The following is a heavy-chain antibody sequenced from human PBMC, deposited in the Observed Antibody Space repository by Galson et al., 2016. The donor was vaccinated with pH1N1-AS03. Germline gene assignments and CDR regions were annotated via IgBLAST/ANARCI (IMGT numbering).Heavy chain of an antibody. CDR3: VKDGVERAAAGFAYFDY. D-gene: IGHD6-13*01. CDR2: ISASGGDT. Sequence: SLRLSCAASGFTFSTYAMSWVRQAQGMGLEWVSSISASGGDTYYADSVKGRFTISRDNSRNTVSLQMNSLRAEDTAVYYCVKDGVERAAAGFAYFDYWGQGTLVTVSS. CDR1: GFTFSTYA. J-gene: IGHJ4*02. V-gene: IGHV3-23*01.